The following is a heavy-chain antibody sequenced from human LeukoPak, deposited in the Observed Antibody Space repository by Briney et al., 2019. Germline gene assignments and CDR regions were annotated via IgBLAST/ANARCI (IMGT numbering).Heavy chain of an antibody. CDR1: GGSFSGYY. Sequence: PSETLSLTCAVYGGSFSGYYWSWIRQPPGKGLEWIGEINHSGSTNYNPSLKSRVTISVDTSKNQFSLKLSSVTAADTAVYYCARDMGYSSSWYRLDVWGQGTTVTVSS. CDR2: INHSGST. J-gene: IGHJ6*02. V-gene: IGHV4-34*01. CDR3: ARDMGYSSSWYRLDV. D-gene: IGHD6-13*01.